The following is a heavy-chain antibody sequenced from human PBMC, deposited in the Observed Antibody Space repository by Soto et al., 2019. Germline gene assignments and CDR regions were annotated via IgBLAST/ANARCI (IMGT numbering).Heavy chain of an antibody. D-gene: IGHD3-22*01. CDR3: ARYDSSGYYWPYYYYGMDV. Sequence: PGGSLRLSCAASGFTFSNYAMHWVRQAPGKGLEWVAVISYDGSNKYYADSVKGRFTISRDNSKNTLYLQMNSLRAEDTAVYYCARYDSSGYYWPYYYYGMDVWGQGTTVTVSS. CDR2: ISYDGSNK. CDR1: GFTFSNYA. J-gene: IGHJ6*02. V-gene: IGHV3-30-3*01.